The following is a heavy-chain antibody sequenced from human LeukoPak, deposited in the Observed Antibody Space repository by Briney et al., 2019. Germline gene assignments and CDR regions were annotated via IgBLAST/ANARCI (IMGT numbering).Heavy chain of an antibody. CDR3: ARDLGSGSYPND. CDR2: IKQDGSEK. CDR1: GFTFSSYG. D-gene: IGHD1-26*01. Sequence: GGSLRLSCAASGFTFSSYGMHWVRQAPGKGLEWVANIKQDGSEKYYVDSVKGRFTISRDNAKNSLYLQMNSLRAEDTAVYYCARDLGSGSYPNDWGQGTLVTVSS. J-gene: IGHJ4*02. V-gene: IGHV3-7*01.